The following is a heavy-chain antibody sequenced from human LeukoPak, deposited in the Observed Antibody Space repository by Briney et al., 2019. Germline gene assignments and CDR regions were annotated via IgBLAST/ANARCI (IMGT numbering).Heavy chain of an antibody. J-gene: IGHJ3*02. D-gene: IGHD2-21*01. V-gene: IGHV3-23*01. CDR1: GFTLSSYA. CDR3: AKQGRSYSAFDI. CDR2: ISGSGGST. Sequence: PGGSLRLSCAASGFTLSSYAMSRVHQAPGKGLEWVSAISGSGGSTYYADSVKGRFTISRDNSKNTLYLQMNSLRAEDTAVYYCAKQGRSYSAFDIWGQGTMVTVSS.